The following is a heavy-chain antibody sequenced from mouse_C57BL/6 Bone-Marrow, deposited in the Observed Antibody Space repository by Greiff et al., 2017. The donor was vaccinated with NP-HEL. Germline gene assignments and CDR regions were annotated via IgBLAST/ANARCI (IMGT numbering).Heavy chain of an antibody. CDR2: INPNNGGT. Sequence: QLQQSGPDLVHPVSSLPIPCKASGYTFTDYHMDWVKQSHVKSLEWIGDINPNNGGTIYNQKFKGKATLTVDKSSSTAYMELRSLTSEDTAVYYCARGITTVVATDYAMDYWGQGTSVTVSS. CDR3: ARGITTVVATDYAMDY. CDR1: GYTFTDYH. V-gene: IGHV1-18*01. J-gene: IGHJ4*01. D-gene: IGHD1-1*01.